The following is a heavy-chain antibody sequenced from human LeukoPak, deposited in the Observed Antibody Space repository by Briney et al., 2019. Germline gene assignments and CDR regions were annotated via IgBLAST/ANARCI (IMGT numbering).Heavy chain of an antibody. CDR3: AKVVGLGSYQLLDS. Sequence: PGRSLRLSCAASGFTFNSYAMHWVRQAPGKGLEWVAVISFDESNKYYADSVKGRFTISRDNSKNTLYLQMNSLRVDETAVYYCAKVVGLGSYQLLDSWGQGTLVTVSS. J-gene: IGHJ4*02. CDR2: ISFDESNK. V-gene: IGHV3-30*18. CDR1: GFTFNSYA. D-gene: IGHD1-26*01.